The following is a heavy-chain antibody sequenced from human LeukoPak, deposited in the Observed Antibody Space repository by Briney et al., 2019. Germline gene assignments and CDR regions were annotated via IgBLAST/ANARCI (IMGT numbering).Heavy chain of an antibody. D-gene: IGHD3-10*01. CDR1: GFTLSSYW. CDR3: AREYGSGSSPYFDY. J-gene: IGHJ4*02. Sequence: GGSLRLSCAASGFTLSSYWMSWVRQAPGKGLEGGENIKQDGSEKYYVVSVKGRFTISRDNAKNSLYLQMNSLRDEDTAVYYCAREYGSGSSPYFDYWGQGTLVTVSS. CDR2: IKQDGSEK. V-gene: IGHV3-7*01.